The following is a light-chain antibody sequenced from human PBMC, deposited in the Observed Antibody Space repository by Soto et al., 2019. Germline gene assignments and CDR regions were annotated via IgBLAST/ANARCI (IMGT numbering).Light chain of an antibody. Sequence: DIQLTQSPSTLSASVGARFTITCRASQSISGWLAWYQQKPGKAPKLXIYDASSLESGVPSRLSGSGSGTEFTLTISSLQPDDFATYYCQQYNNYRTFGQGTKVDIK. J-gene: IGKJ1*01. V-gene: IGKV1-5*01. CDR2: DAS. CDR3: QQYNNYRT. CDR1: QSISGW.